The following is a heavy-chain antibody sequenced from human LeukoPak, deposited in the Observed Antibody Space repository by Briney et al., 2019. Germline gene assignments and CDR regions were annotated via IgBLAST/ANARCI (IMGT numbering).Heavy chain of an antibody. Sequence: GGSLRLSCTVSGFTLSSYEMTWFRQAPGKGLEWVSSIGYSGGDTHYADSVKGRFTISRDNSKNTLYLQMNSLRAEDTAVYYCAKDVRSSSPRGYFYYWGQGTLVTVSS. CDR2: IGYSGGDT. J-gene: IGHJ4*02. D-gene: IGHD6-13*01. CDR3: AKDVRSSSPRGYFYY. V-gene: IGHV3-23*01. CDR1: GFTLSSYE.